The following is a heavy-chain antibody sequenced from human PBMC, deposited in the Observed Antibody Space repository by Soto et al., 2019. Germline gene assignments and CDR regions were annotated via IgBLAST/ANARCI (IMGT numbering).Heavy chain of an antibody. D-gene: IGHD2-21*02. V-gene: IGHV1-69*13. CDR1: GGTFSSYA. CDR3: ARGVVRTGVTAIPWWFDP. J-gene: IGHJ5*02. CDR2: IIPIFGTA. Sequence: SVKVSCKASGGTFSSYAISWVRQAPGQGLEWMGGIIPIFGTANYAQKFQGRVTITADESTSTAYMELSSLRSEDTAVYYCARGVVRTGVTAIPWWFDPWGQGTLVT.